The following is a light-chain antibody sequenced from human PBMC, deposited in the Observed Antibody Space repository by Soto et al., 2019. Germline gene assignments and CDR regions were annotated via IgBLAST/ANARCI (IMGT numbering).Light chain of an antibody. V-gene: IGLV1-44*01. CDR1: SSNIGSKT. CDR2: SNN. CDR3: AAWDDSLNGVV. Sequence: QSVLTQPPSASGTPGQRVTISCSGSSSNIGSKTVNWYQQLPGTAPKPLIYSNNQRPSGVPNRFSGSKSGTSASLAISGLQSEDEADYYCAAWDDSLNGVVFGGGTKLTVL. J-gene: IGLJ2*01.